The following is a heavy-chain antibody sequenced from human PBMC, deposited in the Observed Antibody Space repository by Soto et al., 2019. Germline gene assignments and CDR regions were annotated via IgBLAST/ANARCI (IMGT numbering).Heavy chain of an antibody. J-gene: IGHJ4*02. CDR3: ARQYNSHPDY. Sequence: EVQLVESGGGLVKPGGSLRLSCAASGFTFSSYSMNWVRQAPGKGLEWVSSISSSSEYIYFADSVKGRFTISRDNAKNSLYLQLNSLRAEDTAVDYSARQYNSHPDYWGQGTLVTVSS. CDR1: GFTFSSYS. V-gene: IGHV3-21*01. D-gene: IGHD1-20*01. CDR2: ISSSSEYI.